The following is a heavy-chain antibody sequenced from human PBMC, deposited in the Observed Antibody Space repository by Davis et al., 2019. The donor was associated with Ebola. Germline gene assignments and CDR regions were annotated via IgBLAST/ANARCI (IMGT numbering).Heavy chain of an antibody. Sequence: GGSLRLSCAASGFTFSNYGMTWVRQAPGKGLEWVSGISSSGGNTYYADSVKGRFTISRDNSKNTLHLQMNSLRAEDTAVYYCAKGPHYDFWSGYSTYFDYWGQGTQVTVSS. J-gene: IGHJ4*02. CDR3: AKGPHYDFWSGYSTYFDY. V-gene: IGHV3-23*01. CDR1: GFTFSNYG. D-gene: IGHD3-3*01. CDR2: ISSSGGNT.